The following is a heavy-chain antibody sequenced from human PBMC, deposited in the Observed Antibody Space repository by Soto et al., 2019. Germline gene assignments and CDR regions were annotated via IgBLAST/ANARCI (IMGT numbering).Heavy chain of an antibody. J-gene: IGHJ6*02. D-gene: IGHD1-26*01. CDR3: AKAGMGATMGRVDYYYYGMDV. CDR2: ISGSGGST. Sequence: GGSLRLSCAASGFTFSSYAMSWVRQAPGKGLEWVSAISGSGGSTYYADSVKGRFTISRDNSKNTLYLQMNSLRAEDTAVYYCAKAGMGATMGRVDYYYYGMDVWGQGTTVTVSS. CDR1: GFTFSSYA. V-gene: IGHV3-23*01.